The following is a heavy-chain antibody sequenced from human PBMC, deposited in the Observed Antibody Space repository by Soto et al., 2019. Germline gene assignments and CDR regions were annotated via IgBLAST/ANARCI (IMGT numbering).Heavy chain of an antibody. CDR2: INHSGST. CDR1: VGSFSGYY. V-gene: IGHV4-34*01. CDR3: ARGQSTYYYGSGSLAFDY. Sequence: PSETLSLTCAVYVGSFSGYYWSWIRQPPGKGLEWIGEINHSGSTNYNPSLKSRVTISVDTSKNQFSLKLSSVTAADTAVYYCARGQSTYYYGSGSLAFDYWGQGTLVTVSS. D-gene: IGHD3-10*01. J-gene: IGHJ4*02.